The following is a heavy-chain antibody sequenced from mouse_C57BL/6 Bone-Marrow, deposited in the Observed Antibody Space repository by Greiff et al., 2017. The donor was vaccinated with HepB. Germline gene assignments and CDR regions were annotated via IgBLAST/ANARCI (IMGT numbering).Heavy chain of an antibody. D-gene: IGHD2-2*01. CDR1: GYTFTSYW. CDR3: ARGYYGYDGGVAY. J-gene: IGHJ3*01. Sequence: VQLQQPGAELVKPGASVKLSCKASGYTFTSYWMHWVKQRPGQGLEWIGMIHPNSGSTNYNEKFKSKATLTVDKSSSTAYMQLSSLTSEDSAVYYCARGYYGYDGGVAYWGQGTLVTVSA. V-gene: IGHV1-64*01. CDR2: IHPNSGST.